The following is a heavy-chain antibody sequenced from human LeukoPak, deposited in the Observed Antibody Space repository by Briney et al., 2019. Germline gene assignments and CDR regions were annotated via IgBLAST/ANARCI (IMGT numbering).Heavy chain of an antibody. CDR2: IYSTGRV. V-gene: IGHV4-59*10. Sequence: SETLSLTCAIYGGSFSGYYWTWIRQPPGKGLEWIGRIYSTGRVNYNPSLKSRVTMLLDTSKNHISLKVTSVTAADTAIYFCARASETAMVTLWGQGTLVTVSS. J-gene: IGHJ4*02. CDR3: ARASETAMVTL. CDR1: GGSFSGYY. D-gene: IGHD5-18*01.